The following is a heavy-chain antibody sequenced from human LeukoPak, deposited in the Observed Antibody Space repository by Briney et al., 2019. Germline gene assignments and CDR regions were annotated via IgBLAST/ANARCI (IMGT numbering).Heavy chain of an antibody. J-gene: IGHJ4*02. D-gene: IGHD6-19*01. CDR1: GFTFSSHW. Sequence: GSLRLSCTASGFTFSSHWMTWVRQPPGKGLEWVANIKEDGGVEYYVDSVKGRFTISRDNTKNALYLQMNNLIADDTAVYFCARDSRWLLDYWGQGTLITVSS. CDR2: IKEDGGVE. V-gene: IGHV3-7*03. CDR3: ARDSRWLLDY.